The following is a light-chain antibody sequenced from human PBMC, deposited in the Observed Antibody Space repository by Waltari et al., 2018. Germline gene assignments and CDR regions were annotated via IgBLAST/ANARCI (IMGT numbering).Light chain of an antibody. V-gene: IGLV2-8*01. Sequence: QSALTPPPPASGSPGQPVTISCTGPSSDVGGSHLVPWYQQHPGKAPKPMIYAASMRPSGVPDRFSGSKSGNTASLTVSGLQAEDEADYYCNSYAGNDNVLFGGGTKLTVL. CDR2: AAS. CDR3: NSYAGNDNVL. J-gene: IGLJ2*01. CDR1: SSDVGGSHL.